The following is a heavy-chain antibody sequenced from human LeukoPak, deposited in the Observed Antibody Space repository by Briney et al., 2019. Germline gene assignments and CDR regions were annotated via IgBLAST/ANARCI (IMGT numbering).Heavy chain of an antibody. D-gene: IGHD6-13*01. CDR2: ISAYNGNT. V-gene: IGHV1-18*01. J-gene: IGHJ6*02. Sequence: ASVKVSCKASGYTFTSYGISWVRQAPGQGLEWMGWISAYNGNTNYAQKLQGRVTMTTDTSTSTAYMELRSPRSDDTAVYYCARVRSIAAADYYGMDVWGQGTTATVSS. CDR1: GYTFTSYG. CDR3: ARVRSIAAADYYGMDV.